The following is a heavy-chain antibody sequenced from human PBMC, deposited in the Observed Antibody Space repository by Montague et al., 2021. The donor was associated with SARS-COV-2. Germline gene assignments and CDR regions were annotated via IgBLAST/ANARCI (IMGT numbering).Heavy chain of an antibody. Sequence: SETLSLTCAVYGGSFTGYYWTWIRQPPGKGLEWIGEINHSGSSNYNPSLESRVTLSVDTSKNQFSLRLDSVGAADTAVYYCARAQVTIFGVLIMLPAAGAVDVWGQGTTVTVSS. CDR2: INHSGSS. J-gene: IGHJ3*01. V-gene: IGHV4-34*01. CDR1: GGSFTGYY. CDR3: ARAQVTIFGVLIMLPAAGAVDV. D-gene: IGHD3-3*01.